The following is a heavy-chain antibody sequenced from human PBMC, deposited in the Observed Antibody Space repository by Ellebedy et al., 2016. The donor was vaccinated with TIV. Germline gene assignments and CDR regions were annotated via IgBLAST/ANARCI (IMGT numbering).Heavy chain of an antibody. V-gene: IGHV1-46*01. CDR2: INPSGGST. Sequence: ASVKVSCXASGYTFTSYYMHWVRQAPGQGLEWMGIINPSGGSTSYAQKFQGRVTMTRDTSTSTVYMELSSLRSEDTAVYYCATEPPSGSYAYWGQGTLVTVSS. CDR1: GYTFTSYY. CDR3: ATEPPSGSYAY. D-gene: IGHD1-26*01. J-gene: IGHJ4*02.